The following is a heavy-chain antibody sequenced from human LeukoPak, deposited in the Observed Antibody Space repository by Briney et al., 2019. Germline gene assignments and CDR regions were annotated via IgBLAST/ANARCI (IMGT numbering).Heavy chain of an antibody. J-gene: IGHJ4*02. Sequence: SETLSLTCTVSGGSISSGSYYWSWIRQPAGKGLEWIGRIYTSGSTNYNPSLKSRVTISVDTSKNQFSLKLSSVTAADTAVYYCARDRVLDFDYWGQGTLVTVSS. CDR3: ARDRVLDFDY. D-gene: IGHD2-8*02. CDR2: IYTSGST. V-gene: IGHV4-61*02. CDR1: GGSISSGSYY.